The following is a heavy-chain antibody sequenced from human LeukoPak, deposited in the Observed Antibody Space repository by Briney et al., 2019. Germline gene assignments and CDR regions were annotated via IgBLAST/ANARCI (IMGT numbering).Heavy chain of an antibody. V-gene: IGHV1-18*01. CDR1: GYTFTNYG. J-gene: IGHJ4*02. CDR3: ARVAPNRRYYSGGTCLNSFDY. D-gene: IGHD2-15*01. Sequence: GASVKVSCKASGYTFTNYGISWVRQAPGQGLEWMGWISAYNGHTNYAQRLQGRVTMTTDTSTSTAYMELRSLRSDDTAVYYCARVAPNRRYYSGGTCLNSFDYWGQGTLVTVSS. CDR2: ISAYNGHT.